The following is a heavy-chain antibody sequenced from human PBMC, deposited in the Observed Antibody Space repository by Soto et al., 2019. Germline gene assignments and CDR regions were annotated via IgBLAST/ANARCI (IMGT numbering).Heavy chain of an antibody. Sequence: GGSLRLSCAASGFTFSNAWMSGVRQAPGKGLEWVGRIKSKTDGGTTDYAAPVKGRFTISRDDSKNTLYLQMNSLKTEDTAVYYCTTDRAVYSGSYFSAYYFDYWGQGTLVTVSS. CDR2: IKSKTDGGTT. CDR3: TTDRAVYSGSYFSAYYFDY. J-gene: IGHJ4*02. CDR1: GFTFSNAW. V-gene: IGHV3-15*01. D-gene: IGHD1-26*01.